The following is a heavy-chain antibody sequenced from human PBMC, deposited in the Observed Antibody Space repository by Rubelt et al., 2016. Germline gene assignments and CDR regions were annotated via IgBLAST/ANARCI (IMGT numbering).Heavy chain of an antibody. Sequence: QVQLQQWGAGLLKPSETLSLTCAVYGGSFSGYYWSWIRQPPGKGLEWIGEINHSGSTNYNPSLKGRVTISVGTCTNPIALKLSSVTAADTAVYYGERRGGCSRTSSYRWCDPWGQGTLVTVSS. D-gene: IGHD2-2*02. CDR1: GGSFSGYY. J-gene: IGHJ5*02. V-gene: IGHV4-34*01. CDR2: INHSGST. CDR3: ERRGGCSRTSSYRWCDP.